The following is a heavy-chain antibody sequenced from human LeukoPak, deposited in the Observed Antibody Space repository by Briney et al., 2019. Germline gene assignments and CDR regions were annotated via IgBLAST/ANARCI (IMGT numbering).Heavy chain of an antibody. Sequence: GGSLRLSCAASGFTFSSYAMSWVRQAPGKGLEWVSGISGSGGSTYYADSVKGRFTISRDNSKNTLYLQMNSLRAEDTAVYYCAKGSYYDSSGSFYFDYWGQGTLVTVSS. J-gene: IGHJ4*02. V-gene: IGHV3-23*01. CDR3: AKGSYYDSSGSFYFDY. D-gene: IGHD3-22*01. CDR1: GFTFSSYA. CDR2: ISGSGGST.